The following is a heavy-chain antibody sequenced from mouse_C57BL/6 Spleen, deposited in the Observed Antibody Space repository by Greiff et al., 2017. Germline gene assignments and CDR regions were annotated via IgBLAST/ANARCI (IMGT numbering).Heavy chain of an antibody. V-gene: IGHV1-53*01. D-gene: IGHD2-4*01. CDR3: ARDLYYDYDRYFDV. Sequence: VKLMESGTELVKPGASVKLSCKASGYTFTSYWMHWVKQRPGQGLEWIGNINPSNGGTNYNEKFKSKATLTVDKSSSTAYMQLSSLTSEDSAVYYCARDLYYDYDRYFDVWGTGTTVTVSS. CDR1: GYTFTSYW. J-gene: IGHJ1*03. CDR2: INPSNGGT.